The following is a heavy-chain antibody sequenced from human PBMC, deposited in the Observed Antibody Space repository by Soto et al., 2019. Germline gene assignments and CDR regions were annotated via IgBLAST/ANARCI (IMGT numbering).Heavy chain of an antibody. J-gene: IGHJ6*03. V-gene: IGHV4-59*13. D-gene: IGHD2-21*01. CDR2: IHNTGNT. Sequence: SETLSLTCTVSGGSLSDYYWTWIRQPPGKGLEWVGYIHNTGNTNYNPSLKSRVTMSLDTSKNQFSLNLSSVTAADTAMFYCARSLFVALPWYYYYMDVWGKGTTVTVSS. CDR3: ARSLFVALPWYYYYMDV. CDR1: GGSLSDYY.